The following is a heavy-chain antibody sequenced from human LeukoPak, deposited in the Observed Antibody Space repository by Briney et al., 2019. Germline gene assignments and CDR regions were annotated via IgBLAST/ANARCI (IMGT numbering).Heavy chain of an antibody. V-gene: IGHV3-30-3*01. J-gene: IGHJ4*02. CDR2: ISYDGSNK. D-gene: IGHD3-22*01. Sequence: GGSLRLSCAASGFTFSSYAMHWVRQAPGKGLEWVAVISYDGSNKYYADSAKGRFTISRDNSKNTLYLQMNSLRAEDTAVYYCASSYDSSGYYYWGFDYWGQGTLVTVSS. CDR1: GFTFSSYA. CDR3: ASSYDSSGYYYWGFDY.